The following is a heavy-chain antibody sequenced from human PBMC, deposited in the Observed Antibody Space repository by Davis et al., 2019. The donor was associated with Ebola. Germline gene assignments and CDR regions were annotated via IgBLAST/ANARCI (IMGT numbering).Heavy chain of an antibody. Sequence: AASVKVSCKASGYTFTGYYMHWVRQAPGQGLEWMGRINPNSGGTNYAQKFQGRVTMTRDTSISIAYMELSRLRSDDTVVYYCARESSSGTDAFDIWGQGTMVTVSS. CDR3: ARESSSGTDAFDI. V-gene: IGHV1-2*05. CDR1: GYTFTGYY. J-gene: IGHJ3*02. D-gene: IGHD3-22*01. CDR2: INPNSGGT.